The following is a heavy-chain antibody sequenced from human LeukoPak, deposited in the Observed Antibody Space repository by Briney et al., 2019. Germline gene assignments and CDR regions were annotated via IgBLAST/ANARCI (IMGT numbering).Heavy chain of an antibody. D-gene: IGHD3-22*01. CDR2: IKQDGSDR. CDR3: ARDRWSYDPQGGFDC. Sequence: GGSLRLSCAASGFTFRNYWMSWVRQAPGTGLEWVANIKQDGSDRNYVTSVKGRFTLSRDNAKNSLYLQMSSLRAEDTAVYYCARDRWSYDPQGGFDCWGQGTLVTVSS. J-gene: IGHJ4*02. V-gene: IGHV3-7*03. CDR1: GFTFRNYW.